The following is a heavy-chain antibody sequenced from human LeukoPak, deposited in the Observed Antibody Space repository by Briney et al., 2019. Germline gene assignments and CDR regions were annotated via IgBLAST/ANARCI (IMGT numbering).Heavy chain of an antibody. V-gene: IGHV1-46*03. D-gene: IGHD2-2*02. J-gene: IGHJ4*02. CDR1: GYTFTGYY. Sequence: ASVKVSCKASGYTFTGYYMHWVRQAPGQGLEWMGIINPSGGSTSYAQKFQGRVTMTRDTSTSTVYMELSSLRSEDTAVYYCASSVVPAAIDYWGQGTLVTVSS. CDR3: ASSVVPAAIDY. CDR2: INPSGGST.